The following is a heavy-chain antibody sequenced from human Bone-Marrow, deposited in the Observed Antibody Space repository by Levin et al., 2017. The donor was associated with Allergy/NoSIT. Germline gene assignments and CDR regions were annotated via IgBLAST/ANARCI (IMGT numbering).Heavy chain of an antibody. V-gene: IGHV3-30*03. CDR3: ASQGGLSDYGDYFYYYYGMDV. D-gene: IGHD4-17*01. CDR2: ISYDGSNK. Sequence: LSLTCAASGFTFRSYGMHWVRQAPGKGLEWVAVISYDGSNKYYADSVKGRFTISRDNSKNTLYLQMNSLRAEDTAVYYCASQGGLSDYGDYFYYYYGMDVWGQGTTVTVSS. CDR1: GFTFRSYG. J-gene: IGHJ6*02.